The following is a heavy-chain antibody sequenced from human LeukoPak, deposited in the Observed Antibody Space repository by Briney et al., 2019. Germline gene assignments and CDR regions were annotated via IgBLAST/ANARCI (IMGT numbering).Heavy chain of an antibody. D-gene: IGHD6-19*01. CDR2: IYTSGST. CDR3: ARGVQWLSSHRVNWFDP. V-gene: IGHV4-61*02. CDR1: GGSISSGSYY. J-gene: IGHJ5*02. Sequence: SQTLSLTCTVSGGSISSGSYYWSWIRQPAGKGLEWIGRIYTSGSTNYNPSLKSRVTISVDTSKNQFSLKLSSVTAADTAVYYCARGVQWLSSHRVNWFDPWGQGTLVTVSS.